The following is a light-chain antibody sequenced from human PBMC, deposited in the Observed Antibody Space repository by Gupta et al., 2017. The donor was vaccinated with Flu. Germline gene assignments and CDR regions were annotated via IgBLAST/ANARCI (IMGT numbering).Light chain of an antibody. CDR1: HNFDSW. CDR2: KSS. V-gene: IGKV1-5*03. J-gene: IGKJ1*01. Sequence: IQLTQSPSTLSASVGDRGTITCRASHNFDSWLAWYQQTPGKAPKLLINKSSSLKSGVPSRFRCSGSGTEFTRTINSLQPEDFAIYYFQQYYNYSGTFGQGTXVEIK. CDR3: QQYYNYSGT.